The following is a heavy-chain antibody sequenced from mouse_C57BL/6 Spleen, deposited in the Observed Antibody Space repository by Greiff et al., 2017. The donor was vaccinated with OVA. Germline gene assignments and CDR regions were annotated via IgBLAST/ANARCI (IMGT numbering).Heavy chain of an antibody. Sequence: VQLQQSGAELARPGASVKLSCKASGYTFTSYGISWVKQRTGQGLEWIGEIYPRSGNTYYNEKFKGKATLTADKSSSTAYMELRSLTSEDSAVYFGARDYEYEGYAMDYWGQGTSVTVSS. CDR2: IYPRSGNT. CDR1: GYTFTSYG. D-gene: IGHD2-4*01. CDR3: ARDYEYEGYAMDY. J-gene: IGHJ4*01. V-gene: IGHV1-81*01.